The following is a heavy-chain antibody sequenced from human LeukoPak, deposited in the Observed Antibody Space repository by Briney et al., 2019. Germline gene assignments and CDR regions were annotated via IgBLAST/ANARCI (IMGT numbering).Heavy chain of an antibody. Sequence: SETLSLTCAVSGGSISSGGYSWSWIRQPPGKGLEWIGYIYHSGSTYYNPSLKSRVTISVDRSKNQFSLKLSSVTAADTAVYYCATGYCSGGSCYTLGYWGQGTLVTVSS. J-gene: IGHJ4*02. D-gene: IGHD2-15*01. CDR1: GGSISSGGYS. CDR3: ATGYCSGGSCYTLGY. V-gene: IGHV4-30-2*01. CDR2: IYHSGST.